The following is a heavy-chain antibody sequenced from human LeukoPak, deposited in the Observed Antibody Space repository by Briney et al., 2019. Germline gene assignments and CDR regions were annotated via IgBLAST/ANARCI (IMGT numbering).Heavy chain of an antibody. D-gene: IGHD3-22*01. CDR3: AKDFSVYHYDGRVLDY. J-gene: IGHJ4*02. CDR1: GFTFSSYA. CDR2: ISSSSSYI. V-gene: IGHV3-21*01. Sequence: GGSLRLSCAASGFTFSSYAMSWVRQAPGKGLEWVSSISSSSSYIYYADSVKGRFTISRDNSKNTLDLQMSSLRAEDTAVYYCAKDFSVYHYDGRVLDYWGQGTLVTVSS.